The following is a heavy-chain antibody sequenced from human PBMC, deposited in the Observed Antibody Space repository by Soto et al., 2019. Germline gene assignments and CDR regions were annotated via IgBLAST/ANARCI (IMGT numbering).Heavy chain of an antibody. V-gene: IGHV3-43*01. J-gene: IGHJ6*02. CDR1: GFTFDDYT. D-gene: IGHD5-18*01. CDR2: ISWDGGST. CDR3: AKDFEYSYGYKARRGYYYGMDV. Sequence: GGSLRLSCAASGFTFDDYTMHWVRQAPGKGLEWVSLISWDGGSTYYADSVKGRFTISRDNSKNSLYLQMNSLRTEDTALYYCAKDFEYSYGYKARRGYYYGMDVWGQGTTVTVSS.